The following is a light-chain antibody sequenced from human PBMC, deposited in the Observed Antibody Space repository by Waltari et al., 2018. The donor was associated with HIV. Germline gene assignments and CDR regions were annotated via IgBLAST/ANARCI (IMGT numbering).Light chain of an antibody. CDR3: CSYGGSYTV. Sequence: QSALTQPRSVSGSPGQSVTISCTGTSSDVGAYNWVSWYQQHPGKAPKFIIYDVTQRPSGVPDRFSGSKSGNTASLSISGLQAEDEADYYCCSYGGSYTVFGGGTKLTVL. V-gene: IGLV2-11*01. CDR1: SSDVGAYNW. J-gene: IGLJ2*01. CDR2: DVT.